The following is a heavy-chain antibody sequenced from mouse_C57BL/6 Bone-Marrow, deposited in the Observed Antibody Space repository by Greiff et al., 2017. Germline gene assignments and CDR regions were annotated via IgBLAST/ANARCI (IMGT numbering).Heavy chain of an antibody. Sequence: EVKLMESGGGLVQPGGSLKLSCAASGFTFSDYGMAWVRQAPRKGPEWVAFISNLAYSIYYADTVTGRFTISRENAKNTLYMVMSSLRSEDTAMYYCARHRCDSWYFDVWGTVTTVTVSS. CDR1: GFTFSDYG. CDR3: ARHRCDSWYFDV. D-gene: IGHD2-13*01. V-gene: IGHV5-15*01. CDR2: ISNLAYSI. J-gene: IGHJ1*03.